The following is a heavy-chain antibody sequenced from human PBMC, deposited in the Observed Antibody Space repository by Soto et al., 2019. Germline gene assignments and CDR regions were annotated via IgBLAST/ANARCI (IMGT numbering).Heavy chain of an antibody. Sequence: ESGGGVVQPGRSLRLSCAASGFLFRSYGMHWVRQAPGKGLEWVALISDDGNKKYSADSVKGRFTVSRDNSKNTLFLQMDNLRPEDTAIYYCAKGSLVGATRLDYWGQGTLVTVSS. CDR2: ISDDGNKK. V-gene: IGHV3-30*18. J-gene: IGHJ4*02. CDR3: AKGSLVGATRLDY. CDR1: GFLFRSYG. D-gene: IGHD1-26*01.